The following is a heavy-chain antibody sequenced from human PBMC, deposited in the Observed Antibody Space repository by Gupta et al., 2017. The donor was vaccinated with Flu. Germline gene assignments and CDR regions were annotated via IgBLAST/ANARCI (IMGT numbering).Heavy chain of an antibody. CDR1: GFTFSAFG. D-gene: IGHD4-17*01. CDR2: ISGGTT. V-gene: IGHV3-23*01. J-gene: IGHJ1*01. Sequence: EVQLLESGGDLAQPGGYLRLSCAASGFTFSAFGMRWVRQAPGKGLEWVSTISGGTTYYSDSVKGRFTISKDTSKNTLFLQMNSLRAEDTAVYYCVKDAGYGEYAHWGQGTLLTVSS. CDR3: VKDAGYGEYAH.